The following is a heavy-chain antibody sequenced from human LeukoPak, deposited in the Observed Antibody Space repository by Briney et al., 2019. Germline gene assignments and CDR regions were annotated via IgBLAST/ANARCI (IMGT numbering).Heavy chain of an antibody. D-gene: IGHD4-23*01. CDR1: GFTFSSYA. J-gene: IGHJ4*02. Sequence: PGGSPRLSCAASGFTFSSYAMSWVRQAPGKGLEWVSAISGSGGSTYYADSVKGRFTISRDNSKNTLYLQMNSLRAEDTAVYYCAKGHDYGGTFDYWGQGTLVTVSS. CDR2: ISGSGGST. V-gene: IGHV3-23*01. CDR3: AKGHDYGGTFDY.